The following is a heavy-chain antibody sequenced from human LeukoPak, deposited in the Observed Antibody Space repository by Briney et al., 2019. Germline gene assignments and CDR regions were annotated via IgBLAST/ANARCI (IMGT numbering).Heavy chain of an antibody. Sequence: SETLSPTCTVSGGSISSSSYYWGWIRQPPGKGLEWIGSNYYSGSTYYNPSLKSRVTLSVDTSKNQFSLKLSSVTAADTAVYYCASTWHSSCYFGFDYWGQGTLVTVSS. D-gene: IGHD3-22*01. J-gene: IGHJ4*02. CDR1: GGSISSSSYY. CDR3: ASTWHSSCYFGFDY. V-gene: IGHV4-39*07. CDR2: NYYSGST.